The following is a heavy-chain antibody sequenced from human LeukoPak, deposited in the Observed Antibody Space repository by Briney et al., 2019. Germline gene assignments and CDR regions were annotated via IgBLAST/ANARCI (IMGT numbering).Heavy chain of an antibody. J-gene: IGHJ1*01. Sequence: PGGSLRLSCADSGFSFSNYAIHWVRQAPGKGLEWVAGVSYDGTNKYYSDSVKGRFTISRDNSKNTLYLQMNGLRLEDTAVFYCAGVFCGSDCFSSEFFHHWGQGTLVTVSS. V-gene: IGHV3-30-3*01. CDR1: GFSFSNYA. CDR3: AGVFCGSDCFSSEFFHH. CDR2: VSYDGTNK. D-gene: IGHD2-21*02.